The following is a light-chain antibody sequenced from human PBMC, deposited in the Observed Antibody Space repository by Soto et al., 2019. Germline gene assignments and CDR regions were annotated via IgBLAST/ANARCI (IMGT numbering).Light chain of an antibody. Sequence: QSVLTQPASVSGAPVQSITISCTGTSSGVGGYNYVSWYQQHPGKAPKFMIYDVSNRPSGVSNRFSGSKSGNTASLTISGLQAEDEADYYCCSYTTSNTRQIVFGTGTKVTVL. CDR3: CSYTTSNTRQIV. V-gene: IGLV2-14*01. J-gene: IGLJ1*01. CDR2: DVS. CDR1: SSGVGGYNY.